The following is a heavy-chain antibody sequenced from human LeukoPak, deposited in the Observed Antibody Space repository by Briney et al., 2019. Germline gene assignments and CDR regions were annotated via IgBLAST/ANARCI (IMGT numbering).Heavy chain of an antibody. CDR3: ARGPKYSSSWQWYVGFDP. J-gene: IGHJ5*02. D-gene: IGHD6-13*01. V-gene: IGHV1-8*03. Sequence: ASVKVSCKASGYTFTSYDINWVRQATGQGLEWMGWMNHNSGNTGYAQKFQGRVTITRNTSISTAYMELSSLRSEDTAVYYCARGPKYSSSWQWYVGFDPWGQETLVTVSS. CDR1: GYTFTSYD. CDR2: MNHNSGNT.